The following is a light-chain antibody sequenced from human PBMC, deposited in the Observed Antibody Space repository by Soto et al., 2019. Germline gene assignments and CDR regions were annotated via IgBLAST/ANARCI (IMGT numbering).Light chain of an antibody. Sequence: AIPLTQSPSSLSASVGDRVTITCRASQGISSALAWYQQKPGKAPKLLIYDASSLESGVPSRFSGSVSGTDFTLTISSLQPEDFATYFCQQFNSYPRTFGGWTKVEIK. V-gene: IGKV1-13*02. J-gene: IGKJ4*01. CDR3: QQFNSYPRT. CDR1: QGISSA. CDR2: DAS.